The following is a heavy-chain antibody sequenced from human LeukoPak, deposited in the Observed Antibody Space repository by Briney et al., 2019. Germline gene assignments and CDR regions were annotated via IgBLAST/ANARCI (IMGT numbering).Heavy chain of an antibody. CDR2: INHSGST. Sequence: SETLSLTCAVYGGSFSGYYWSWIRQPPGKGLEWIGEINHSGSTNYNPSLKSRVTISVDMSKNQFSLKLNSVTAADTAVYYCASASPDSTSCDYWGQGTLVTVSS. D-gene: IGHD2-2*01. J-gene: IGHJ4*02. CDR1: GGSFSGYY. V-gene: IGHV4-34*01. CDR3: ASASPDSTSCDY.